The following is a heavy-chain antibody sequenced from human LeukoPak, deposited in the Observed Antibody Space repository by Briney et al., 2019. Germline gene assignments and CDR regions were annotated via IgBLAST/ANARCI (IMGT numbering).Heavy chain of an antibody. V-gene: IGHV1-46*01. CDR2: INPTGGST. Sequence: ASVKVSCKASGYTFPSYFMHWVRQAPGQGLEWMGIINPTGGSTTYAQKFQGRVTMTTDTSTSTAYMELRSLRSDDTAVYYCARGHPKGAFDIWGQGTMVTVSS. J-gene: IGHJ3*02. CDR1: GYTFPSYF. CDR3: ARGHPKGAFDI.